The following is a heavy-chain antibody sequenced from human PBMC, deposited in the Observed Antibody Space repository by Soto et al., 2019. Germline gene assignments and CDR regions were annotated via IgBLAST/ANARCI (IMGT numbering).Heavy chain of an antibody. V-gene: IGHV4-59*01. CDR2: IYYSGST. Sequence: SETLSLTCTVSGGSISSYYWSWIRQPPGKGLEWIGYIYYSGSTNYNPSLKSRVTISVDTSKNQFSLKLSSVTAADTAVYYCARVRRYSYDTLDYWGQGTLVTVSS. CDR3: ARVRRYSYDTLDY. CDR1: GGSISSYY. D-gene: IGHD5-18*01. J-gene: IGHJ4*02.